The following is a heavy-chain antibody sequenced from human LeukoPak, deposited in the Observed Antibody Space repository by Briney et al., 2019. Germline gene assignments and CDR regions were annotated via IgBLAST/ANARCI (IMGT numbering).Heavy chain of an antibody. J-gene: IGHJ4*02. CDR3: ARDGEYSSSSDYFDY. Sequence: TGGSLRLSCAASGFTFSSCAMGWVRQAPGKGLEWFSAISGNSGSDTYYADAVKGRFTISRDNSKNTLYLQMNSLRAEDTAVYYCARDGEYSSSSDYFDYWGQGTLVTVSS. CDR2: ISGNSGSDT. D-gene: IGHD6-6*01. CDR1: GFTFSSCA. V-gene: IGHV3-23*01.